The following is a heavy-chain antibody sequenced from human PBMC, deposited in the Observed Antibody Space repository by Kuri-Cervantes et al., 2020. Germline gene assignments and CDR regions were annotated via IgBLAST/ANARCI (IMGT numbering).Heavy chain of an antibody. Sequence: SQTLSLTCAVYGGSFSGYYWSWIRQPPGKGLEWIGEINHSGSTNHNPSLKSRVTISVDTSKNQFSLKLSSVTAADTAVYYCARGRYCSSTSCYAGYYYYGMDVWGQGTTVTVSS. J-gene: IGHJ6*02. CDR3: ARGRYCSSTSCYAGYYYYGMDV. D-gene: IGHD2-2*01. CDR1: GGSFSGYY. CDR2: INHSGST. V-gene: IGHV4-34*01.